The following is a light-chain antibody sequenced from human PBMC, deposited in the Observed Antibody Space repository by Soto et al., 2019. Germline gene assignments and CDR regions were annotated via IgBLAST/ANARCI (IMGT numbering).Light chain of an antibody. Sequence: EIVMTQSPATLSVSPGERATLSCRASQSVRGNLAWYQQRPDQSPRLLIYGTSSRATGIPARFSGSGSGTDFTLTISSLEPEDFAVYYCQQYDDWPLTFGQGTRLEIK. CDR1: QSVRGN. J-gene: IGKJ5*01. CDR2: GTS. V-gene: IGKV3-15*01. CDR3: QQYDDWPLT.